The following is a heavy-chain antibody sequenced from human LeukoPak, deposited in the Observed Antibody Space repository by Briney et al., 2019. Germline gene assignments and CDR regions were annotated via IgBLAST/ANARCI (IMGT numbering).Heavy chain of an antibody. CDR1: GFTFSSYT. J-gene: IGHJ3*02. V-gene: IGHV3-21*01. D-gene: IGHD1-26*01. CDR2: ISSSTNI. Sequence: PGGSLRLSCAASGFTFSSYTMNWVRQAPGKGLEWVSCISSSTNIYYADSVKGRFTISRDNAKNSLYLQMNSLRAEDTAVYYCARKLYSDNSHDAFDIWGQGTMVIVSS. CDR3: ARKLYSDNSHDAFDI.